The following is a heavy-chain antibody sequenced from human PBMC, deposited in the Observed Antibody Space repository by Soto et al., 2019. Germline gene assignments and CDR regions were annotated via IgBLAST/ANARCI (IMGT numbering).Heavy chain of an antibody. CDR2: INHSGST. J-gene: IGHJ5*02. CDR1: GGSFSGYY. CDR3: ARAVYGSGFDP. V-gene: IGHV4-34*01. Sequence: QVQLQQWGAGLLKPSETLSLTCAVYGGSFSGYYWSWIRQPPGKGLEWIGEINHSGSTNYNPSLKSRVTISVDTFKNQFSLKLSSGTAADTAVYYCARAVYGSGFDPWGQGTLVTVSS. D-gene: IGHD3-10*01.